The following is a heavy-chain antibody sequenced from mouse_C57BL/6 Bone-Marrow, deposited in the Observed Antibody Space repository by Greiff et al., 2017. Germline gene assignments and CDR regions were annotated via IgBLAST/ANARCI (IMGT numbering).Heavy chain of an antibody. CDR2: ISSGSSTI. CDR1: GFTFSSYA. J-gene: IGHJ1*03. D-gene: IGHD1-1*01. V-gene: IGHV5-9-3*01. CDR3: ARPNYYGSSRWYFDV. Sequence: EVHLVESGGGLVKPGGSLKLSCAASGFTFSSYAMSWVRQTPEKRLEWVATISSGSSTIYYADTVKGRFTISRDNAKNTLFLQMTSLRSEDTAMYYCARPNYYGSSRWYFDVWGTGTTVTVAS.